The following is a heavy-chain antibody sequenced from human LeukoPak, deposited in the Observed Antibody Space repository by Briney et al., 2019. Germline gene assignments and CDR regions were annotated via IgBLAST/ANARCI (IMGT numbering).Heavy chain of an antibody. J-gene: IGHJ4*02. Sequence: ASVKVSCKTSGYSENFYGITWVRQVAGQGLEWMGWINPNSGGTNYAQKFQGRVTMTRDTSTDTAYMELSSLRSEDTAVYYCAGGGGDYWGQGTLVTVSS. D-gene: IGHD3-16*01. CDR2: INPNSGGT. V-gene: IGHV1-2*02. CDR1: GYSENFYG. CDR3: AGGGGDY.